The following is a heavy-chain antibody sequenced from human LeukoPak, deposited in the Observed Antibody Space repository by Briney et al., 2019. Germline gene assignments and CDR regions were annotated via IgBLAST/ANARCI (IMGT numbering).Heavy chain of an antibody. CDR1: GFTFSSYA. CDR3: ARDGYGLDTPMVSTNFDY. V-gene: IGHV3-30*04. D-gene: IGHD5-18*01. Sequence: GRSLRLSCAASGFTFSSYAMHWVRQAPGKGLEWVAVTSYDGRNKYCADSAKGRFTISRDNSKNTLYLQMNSLRPEDTAVYYCARDGYGLDTPMVSTNFDYWGQGTLVTVSS. CDR2: TSYDGRNK. J-gene: IGHJ4*02.